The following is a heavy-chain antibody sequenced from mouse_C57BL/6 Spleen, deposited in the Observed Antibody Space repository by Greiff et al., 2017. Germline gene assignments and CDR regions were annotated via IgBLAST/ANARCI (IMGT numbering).Heavy chain of an antibody. CDR2: INPNNGGT. V-gene: IGHV1-26*01. J-gene: IGHJ2*01. Sequence: EVQLQQSGPELVKPGASVKISCKASGYTFTDYYMNWVKQSHGKSLEWIGDINPNNGGTSYNQKFKGKATLTVDKSSSTAYMELRSLTSEDSAVYYCERSRRHFDYWRQGTTLTVST. D-gene: IGHD1-2*01. CDR1: GYTFTDYY. CDR3: ERSRRHFDY.